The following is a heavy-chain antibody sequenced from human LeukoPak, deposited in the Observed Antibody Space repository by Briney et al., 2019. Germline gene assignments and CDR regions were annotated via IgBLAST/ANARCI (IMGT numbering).Heavy chain of an antibody. CDR3: AKKLFTGMGYYFDS. J-gene: IGHJ4*02. Sequence: PGGSLRLSCAASGFSFSTFSMSWGRQASGKGLEWVATISDSGGFTDYADSVKGRFTISRDNSKTTLYLQMNSLRAEDTALYYCAKKLFTGMGYYFDSWGQGTLVTVSS. CDR1: GFSFSTFS. CDR2: ISDSGGFT. V-gene: IGHV3-23*01. D-gene: IGHD3-10*01.